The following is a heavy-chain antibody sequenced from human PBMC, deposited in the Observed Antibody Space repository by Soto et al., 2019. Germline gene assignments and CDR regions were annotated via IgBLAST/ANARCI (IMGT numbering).Heavy chain of an antibody. CDR2: IYFAGST. CDR3: ARLVFHCLRGSCDDYSFYGFDG. D-gene: IGHD2-15*01. CDR1: GGSISSTDHY. J-gene: IGHJ6*02. V-gene: IGHV4-39*01. Sequence: QLQESGPGLVKASETLSLTCTVSGGSISSTDHYWGWIRQPPGKGLEWLGSIYFAGSTFHSPSLRRRATISVDTSRNQSSLRLSSVTASDTALYYCARLVFHCLRGSCDDYSFYGFDGWGRGTTVTVSS.